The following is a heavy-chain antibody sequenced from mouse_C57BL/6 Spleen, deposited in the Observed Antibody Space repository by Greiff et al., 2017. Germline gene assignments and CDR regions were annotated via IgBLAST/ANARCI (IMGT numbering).Heavy chain of an antibody. D-gene: IGHD1-1*01. V-gene: IGHV5-9*01. Sequence: EVKLVESGGGLVKPGGSLKLSCAASGFTFSSYTMSWVRQTPEKRLEWVATISGGGGNTYYPDSVKGRFTISRDNAKNTLYLQMSSLRSEDTALYYCARGNGSSYRPGYGYFDVWGTGTTVTVSS. CDR3: ARGNGSSYRPGYGYFDV. CDR2: ISGGGGNT. CDR1: GFTFSSYT. J-gene: IGHJ1*03.